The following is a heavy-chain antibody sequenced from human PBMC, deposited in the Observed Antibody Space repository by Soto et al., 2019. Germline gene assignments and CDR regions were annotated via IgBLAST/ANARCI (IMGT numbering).Heavy chain of an antibody. V-gene: IGHV3-30*04. CDR2: ISYDGRNV. Sequence: QVELVESGGGVVQPGTSLRLSCAASGFIFRNYAMHWVRQAPGKGLEWVADISYDGRNVHYPDSVKGRFTISRDNSKNTLFLQMNNLRPEDTGVYHCARDSSGFDCWGQGTLVTASS. CDR3: ARDSSGFDC. D-gene: IGHD6-6*01. CDR1: GFIFRNYA. J-gene: IGHJ4*02.